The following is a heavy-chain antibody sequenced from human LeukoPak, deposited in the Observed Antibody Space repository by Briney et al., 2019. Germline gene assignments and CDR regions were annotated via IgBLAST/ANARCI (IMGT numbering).Heavy chain of an antibody. CDR2: ISGRGASK. Sequence: PGGSLRLSCAASGFTFSNYWMSWVRQAPGKGLEWVSGISGRGASKYYADSVKGRFTISRDNSKNTLYLQMNSLRAEDTAVYYCAKGVVVAPDVTPFDYWGQGTLVTVSS. D-gene: IGHD2-2*01. CDR1: GFTFSNYW. V-gene: IGHV3-23*01. J-gene: IGHJ4*02. CDR3: AKGVVVAPDVTPFDY.